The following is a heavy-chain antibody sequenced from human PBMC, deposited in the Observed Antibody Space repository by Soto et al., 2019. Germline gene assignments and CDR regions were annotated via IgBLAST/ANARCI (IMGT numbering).Heavy chain of an antibody. D-gene: IGHD3-9*01. CDR3: ARDQVTYYDILTGYYSGAFDI. J-gene: IGHJ3*02. V-gene: IGHV3-66*01. CDR1: GFTASRNK. CDR2: IYSGGST. Sequence: GGSLRLSCAASGFTASRNKMSWVRKAPGKGLEWVSVIYSGGSTYYADSVKGRFTISRDNSKNTLYLQMNSLRAEDTAVYYCARDQVTYYDILTGYYSGAFDIWGQGTMVTV.